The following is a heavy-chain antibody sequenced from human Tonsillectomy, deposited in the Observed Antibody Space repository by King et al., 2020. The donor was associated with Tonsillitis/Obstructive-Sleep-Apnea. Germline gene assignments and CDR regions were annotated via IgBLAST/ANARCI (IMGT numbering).Heavy chain of an antibody. Sequence: VQLVESGGGLVQPGGSLRLSCAASGFTFSTYGMSWVRQAPGKGPEWVSVISGSGNSTYYSDSVKGRFTISRDNSKKTLYLQMNSLRTEDTAVYYCAKDHRGGRYCSGNSCPTFGMDVWGQGTTVTVSS. J-gene: IGHJ6*02. CDR3: AKDHRGGRYCSGNSCPTFGMDV. CDR1: GFTFSTYG. D-gene: IGHD2-15*01. CDR2: ISGSGNST. V-gene: IGHV3-23*04.